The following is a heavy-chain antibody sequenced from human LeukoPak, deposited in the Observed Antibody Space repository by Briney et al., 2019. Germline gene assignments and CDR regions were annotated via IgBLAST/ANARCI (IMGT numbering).Heavy chain of an antibody. D-gene: IGHD5-18*01. V-gene: IGHV3-21*01. CDR2: ISSSSSYI. Sequence: PGGSLRLSCAASGFTFSSYSMNWVRQAPGKGLEWVSSISSSSSYIYYADSVKGRFTISRDNAKNSLYLQMNSLRAEDTAVYYCARASPGGYSYGYYYYYMDVWGKGTTVTVSS. CDR1: GFTFSSYS. J-gene: IGHJ6*03. CDR3: ARASPGGYSYGYYYYYMDV.